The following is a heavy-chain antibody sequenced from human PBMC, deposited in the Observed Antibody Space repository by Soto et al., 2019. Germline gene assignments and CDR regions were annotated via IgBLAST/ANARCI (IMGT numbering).Heavy chain of an antibody. CDR1: GYTFSSYA. Sequence: QVQLVQSGVEVKRPGASVKVSCKASGYTFSSYAISWVRQAPEQGLEWMGCISPYNGNTIYAQNFQGRVTMTTDTSTRTAYLGLRSLRADDTAVYYCARVPYSHEVAFHYYYGMDVWRKGTTVVVSA. CDR2: ISPYNGNT. J-gene: IGHJ6*04. D-gene: IGHD2-15*01. V-gene: IGHV1-18*04. CDR3: ARVPYSHEVAFHYYYGMDV.